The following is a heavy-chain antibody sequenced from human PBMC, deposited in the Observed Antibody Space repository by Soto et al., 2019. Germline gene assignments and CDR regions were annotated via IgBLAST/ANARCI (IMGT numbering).Heavy chain of an antibody. CDR1: RYTFTSHG. CDR3: ARLLTEGATFREDAFDL. J-gene: IGHJ3*01. CDR2: ISTFNGKT. V-gene: IGHV1-18*01. D-gene: IGHD3-9*01. Sequence: QIQLMQSGGDVKTPGASLKVSCTTSRYTFTSHGIAWVRQAPGQGLEWMGWISTFNGKTDYAQKFQGRVTMTADTITITVHMELRILRSDDTGVYYSARLLTEGATFREDAFDLWGPGTKVTVSS.